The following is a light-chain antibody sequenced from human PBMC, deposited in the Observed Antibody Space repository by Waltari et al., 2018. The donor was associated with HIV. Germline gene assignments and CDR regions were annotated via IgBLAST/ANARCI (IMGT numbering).Light chain of an antibody. CDR1: QSISNY. V-gene: IGKV1-39*01. CDR3: QQSYSTLYT. J-gene: IGKJ2*01. Sequence: DIQMTQSLSSLSASVGDRVTITCRASQSISNYLNWYQQKPGKAPKFLIFAASNLESGVPSRFSGSGSGTDFTLTISSLQPEDFATYYCQQSYSTLYTFGQGTKLEI. CDR2: AAS.